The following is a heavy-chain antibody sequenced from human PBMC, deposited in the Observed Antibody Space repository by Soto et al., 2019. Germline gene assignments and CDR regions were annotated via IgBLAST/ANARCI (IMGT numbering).Heavy chain of an antibody. CDR1: GASISSGGYY. CDR3: ARTKWIQLWFDY. D-gene: IGHD5-18*01. CDR2: IYYSGIS. V-gene: IGHV4-31*03. J-gene: IGHJ4*02. Sequence: QVQLLESGPGLVKPSQTLSLIYNVSGASISSGGYYWSWIRQRPGGGLEWLGFIYYSGISHYNPSLKSRATISVDTSKIQFSLKLISVTAADTAVYYCARTKWIQLWFDYWGQGALVTVS.